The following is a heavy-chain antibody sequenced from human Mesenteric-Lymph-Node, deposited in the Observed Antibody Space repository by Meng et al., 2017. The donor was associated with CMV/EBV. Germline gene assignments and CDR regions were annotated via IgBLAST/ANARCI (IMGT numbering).Heavy chain of an antibody. CDR2: ISGSGDGT. J-gene: IGHJ4*01. CDR1: VTCSSYA. D-gene: IGHD3-10*01. Sequence: VTCSSYALNWVRRGPGKGLECVSGISGSGDGTHYADSVRGRFTISRDNSKNTLYLQMNSLRAEDTAVYYCTRDSIMWFGILLNYFESWGHGALVTVSS. V-gene: IGHV3-23*01. CDR3: TRDSIMWFGILLNYFES.